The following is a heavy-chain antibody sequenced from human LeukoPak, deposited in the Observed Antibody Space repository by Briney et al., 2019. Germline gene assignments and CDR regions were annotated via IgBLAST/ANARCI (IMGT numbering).Heavy chain of an antibody. D-gene: IGHD2-21*02. V-gene: IGHV3-74*01. CDR3: SRDSLSSCGGDCYSGLDV. CDR2: INEDGSIT. CDR1: GFTFRTYW. Sequence: GGSLRLSCAVSGFTFRTYWMHWVRQVPGEGLVWVSRINEDGSITNYADSVKGRFTISRDNAKNTLYLQMNSLRAEDTAVYYCSRDSLSSCGGDCYSGLDVWGQGTTVTVSS. J-gene: IGHJ6*02.